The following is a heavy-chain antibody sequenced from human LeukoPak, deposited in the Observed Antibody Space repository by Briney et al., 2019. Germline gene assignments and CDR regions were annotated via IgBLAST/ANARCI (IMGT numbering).Heavy chain of an antibody. Sequence: HAGGSLRLSCAASGFTFSSYGMHWVRQAPGKGLEWVSAISGSGGSTYYADSVKGRFTISRDNSKNTLYLQMNSLRAEDTAVYYCAKEGDGSGSYYNPNWFDPWGQGTLVTVSS. CDR3: AKEGDGSGSYYNPNWFDP. J-gene: IGHJ5*02. D-gene: IGHD3-10*01. CDR2: ISGSGGST. CDR1: GFTFSSYG. V-gene: IGHV3-23*01.